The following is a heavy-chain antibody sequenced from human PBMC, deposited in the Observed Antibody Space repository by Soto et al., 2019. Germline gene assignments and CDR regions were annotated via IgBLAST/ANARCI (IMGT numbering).Heavy chain of an antibody. CDR2: INTDGSRT. J-gene: IGHJ4*02. Sequence: EVQLVESGGGLVQPGGSLRLSCAASGFTFSSNWMHWVRRVPGRGLVWVSRINTDGSRTSYEDSVEGRFTISRDNAKNTLYLQMNSLRAEDTAVYYCAKGMVGFDYWGQGTLVTVSS. D-gene: IGHD1-26*01. CDR1: GFTFSSNW. CDR3: AKGMVGFDY. V-gene: IGHV3-74*01.